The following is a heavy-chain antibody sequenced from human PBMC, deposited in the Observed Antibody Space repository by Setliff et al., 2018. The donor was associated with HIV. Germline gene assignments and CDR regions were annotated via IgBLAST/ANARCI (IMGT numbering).Heavy chain of an antibody. CDR2: IHYDEKT. V-gene: IGHV4-38-2*02. CDR1: GYSITSGYY. J-gene: IGHJ6*02. CDR3: ARDLRITLFGGDVYYYYGMDV. Sequence: SETLSLTCTVSGYSITSGYYWGWIRQPPGKGLEYIGSIHYDEKTYYNPSLKSRVTISIDTSKNQFSLKLSSVTAADTAVYYCARDLRITLFGGDVYYYYGMDVWGQGTTVTVSS. D-gene: IGHD3-3*01.